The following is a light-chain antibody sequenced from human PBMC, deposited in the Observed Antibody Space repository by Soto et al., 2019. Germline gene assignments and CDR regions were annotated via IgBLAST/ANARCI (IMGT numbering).Light chain of an antibody. J-gene: IGKJ1*01. V-gene: IGKV1-8*01. Sequence: IQMTQSPSSLSASTGDRVTITCRASQGISSYLAWYQQKPGKAPKLLIYAASTLQSGVPSRFSGSGSGTDFTLTVSCLQSEDFATYYCQQYNDYSWTFGQGTKVDIK. CDR2: AAS. CDR1: QGISSY. CDR3: QQYNDYSWT.